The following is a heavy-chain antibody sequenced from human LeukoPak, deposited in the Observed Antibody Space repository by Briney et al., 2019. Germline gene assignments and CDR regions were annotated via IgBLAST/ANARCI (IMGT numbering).Heavy chain of an antibody. V-gene: IGHV3-30*03. CDR3: ARDGRVAAAAPNYFDY. Sequence: PGGSLRLSCAASGFTFSSYGMHWVRQAPGKGLEWVAVISYDGSNKYYADSVKGRFTISRDNSKNTLYLQMNSLRAEDTAVYYCARDGRVAAAAPNYFDYWGQGTLVTVSS. D-gene: IGHD6-13*01. J-gene: IGHJ4*02. CDR2: ISYDGSNK. CDR1: GFTFSSYG.